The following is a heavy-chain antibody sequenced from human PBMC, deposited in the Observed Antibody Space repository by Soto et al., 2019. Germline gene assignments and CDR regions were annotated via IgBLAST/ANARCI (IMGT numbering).Heavy chain of an antibody. J-gene: IGHJ4*02. CDR1: GFTFSNFL. CDR2: ITTNGHT. V-gene: IGHV3-23*01. Sequence: GGSLRLSCETSGFTFSNFLITWVRQPPGKRLEWVSVITTNGHTAYADSVKGRFTISRDNSKNTAYLQMNSLRPEDTGVYYCAKGLLNGRWYAADWGQGTLVTVSS. D-gene: IGHD6-13*01. CDR3: AKGLLNGRWYAAD.